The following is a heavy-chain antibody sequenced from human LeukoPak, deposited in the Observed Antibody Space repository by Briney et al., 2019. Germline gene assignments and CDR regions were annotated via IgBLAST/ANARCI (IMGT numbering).Heavy chain of an antibody. CDR2: INHSGST. J-gene: IGHJ4*02. CDR1: GGSFSGYY. CDR3: AGAVKLWSRYYFDY. V-gene: IGHV4-34*01. D-gene: IGHD5-18*01. Sequence: SETLSLTCAVYGGSFSGYYWSWIRQPPGKGLEWIGEINHSGSTNYNPSLKSRVTISVDTSKNQFSLKLSSVTAADTAVYYCAGAVKLWSRYYFDYWGQGTLVTVSS.